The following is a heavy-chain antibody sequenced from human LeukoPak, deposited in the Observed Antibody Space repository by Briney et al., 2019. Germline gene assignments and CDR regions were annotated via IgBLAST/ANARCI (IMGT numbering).Heavy chain of an antibody. J-gene: IGHJ6*02. CDR1: GYTFTSYY. V-gene: IGHV1-46*01. CDR2: INPSGGST. D-gene: IGHD1-26*01. Sequence: ASVKVSCKASGYTFTSYYMHWVRPAPGQGLEWVGIINPSGGSTSYAQKFQGRVTMTRDTSTSTVYMELSSLRSEDTAVYYCATEVGATHYYYYGMDVWGQGTTVTVSS. CDR3: ATEVGATHYYYYGMDV.